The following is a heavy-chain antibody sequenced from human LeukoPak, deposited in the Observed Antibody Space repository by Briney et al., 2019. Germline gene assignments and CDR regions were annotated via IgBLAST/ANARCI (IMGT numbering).Heavy chain of an antibody. CDR1: GYTFTSYG. D-gene: IGHD2-2*02. J-gene: IGHJ5*02. CDR2: ISAYNGNT. CDR3: ARGYCSSTSCYTGIRWFDP. Sequence: ASVKVSCKASGYTFTSYGISWVGQAPGQGLEWMGWISAYNGNTNYAQKLQGRVTMTTDTSTSTAYMELRSLRSDDTAVYYCARGYCSSTSCYTGIRWFDPWGQGTLVTVSS. V-gene: IGHV1-18*01.